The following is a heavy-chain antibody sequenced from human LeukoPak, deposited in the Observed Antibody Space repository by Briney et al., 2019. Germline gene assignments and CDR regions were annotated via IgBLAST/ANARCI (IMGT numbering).Heavy chain of an antibody. CDR2: ISYSGNI. CDR3: ATTQTGYPFYYFDY. Sequence: SETLSLTCTVSGGSISSSTYYWGWIRQPPGKGLEWIGSISYSGNIYYNPSLKSRVTISVDTSKNQFSLKLSSVTAADTAVYYCATTQTGYPFYYFDYWGQGTLVTVSS. J-gene: IGHJ4*02. CDR1: GGSISSSTYY. V-gene: IGHV4-39*07. D-gene: IGHD3-9*01.